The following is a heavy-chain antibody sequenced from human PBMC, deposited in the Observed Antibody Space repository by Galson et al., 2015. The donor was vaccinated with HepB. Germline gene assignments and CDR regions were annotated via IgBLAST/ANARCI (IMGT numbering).Heavy chain of an antibody. J-gene: IGHJ4*02. V-gene: IGHV1-18*01. CDR2: ISGYNGNI. D-gene: IGHD6-19*01. Sequence: SVKVSCKGPGYTFTSYGITWVRQAPGQGLEWMGWISGYNGNIKYAQKLQGRVTMTIDTSTGTAYMELRSLRSDDTAVYYCARGPSITVAAFSDYWGQGTLVTVSS. CDR1: GYTFTSYG. CDR3: ARGPSITVAAFSDY.